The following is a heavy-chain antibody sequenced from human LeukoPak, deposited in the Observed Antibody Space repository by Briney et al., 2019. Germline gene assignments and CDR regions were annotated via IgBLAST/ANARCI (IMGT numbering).Heavy chain of an antibody. D-gene: IGHD3-3*01. CDR2: IWYDGSNQ. Sequence: GGSLRLSCAASGFTFSNYAMNWVHQAPGKGLEWVAIIWYDGSNQYYADSVKGRFTISRDNSKNTLYLQVNSLRAEDTAVYYCARDGSFWRGYPYYFDYWGQGTLVTVSS. CDR1: GFTFSNYA. V-gene: IGHV3-33*08. J-gene: IGHJ4*02. CDR3: ARDGSFWRGYPYYFDY.